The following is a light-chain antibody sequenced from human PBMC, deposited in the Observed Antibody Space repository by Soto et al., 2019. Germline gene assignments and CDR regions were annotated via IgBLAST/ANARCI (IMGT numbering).Light chain of an antibody. Sequence: QSALTQPASVSGSPGQSITISCTGTSSDVGDYDYVSWYRQHPGKAPKLMIYDVSYRPSGVSNRFSGSKSGNAASLTISGLQAEDEADFYCSSYTSSSTYVFGTGTKLTVL. CDR2: DVS. V-gene: IGLV2-14*01. CDR1: SSDVGDYDY. J-gene: IGLJ1*01. CDR3: SSYTSSSTYV.